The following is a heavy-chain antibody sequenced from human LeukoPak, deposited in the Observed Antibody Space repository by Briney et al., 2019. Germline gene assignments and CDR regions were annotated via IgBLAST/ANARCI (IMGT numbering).Heavy chain of an antibody. CDR1: GYSFTSYY. V-gene: IGHV1-46*01. D-gene: IGHD3-10*01. J-gene: IGHJ4*02. CDR2: IDPSGGST. Sequence: ASVKVSCKASGYSFTSYYMQWLRQAPGQGLEWMGIIDPSGGSTGYAPKFQGRVTMTRDTSTSTVYMELSSLRSEDTAVYYCARDFAYGSGSTHFDYWGQGTLVTVSS. CDR3: ARDFAYGSGSTHFDY.